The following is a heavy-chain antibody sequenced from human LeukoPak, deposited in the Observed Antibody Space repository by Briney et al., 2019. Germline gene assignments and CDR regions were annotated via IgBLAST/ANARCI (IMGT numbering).Heavy chain of an antibody. CDR3: ARTSEGYCSGGNCWDYYYYMDV. CDR2: IYYSGST. Sequence: SETLSLTCTVSGGSISSYYWSWIRQPPGKGLEWIGYIYYSGSTNYNPSLKSRVTISVDTSKNQFSLKLSSVTAADTAVYYCARTSEGYCSGGNCWDYYYYMDVWGKGTTVTVSS. D-gene: IGHD2-15*01. J-gene: IGHJ6*03. V-gene: IGHV4-59*01. CDR1: GGSISSYY.